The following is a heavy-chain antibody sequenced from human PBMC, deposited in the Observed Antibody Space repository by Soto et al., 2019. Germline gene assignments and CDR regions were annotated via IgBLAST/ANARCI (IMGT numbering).Heavy chain of an antibody. CDR1: GYTLTELS. V-gene: IGHV1-24*01. D-gene: IGHD2-2*03. J-gene: IGHJ2*01. CDR3: ATQLDIVVVPAALGRGYFDL. CDR2: FDPEDGET. Sequence: QVQLVQSGAEVKKPGASVKVSCKVSGYTLTELSMHWVRQAPGKGLEWMGGFDPEDGETIYAQKFQGRVNMTEDTSTDTAYMELSSLRSEDTAVYYCATQLDIVVVPAALGRGYFDLWGRGTLVTVSS.